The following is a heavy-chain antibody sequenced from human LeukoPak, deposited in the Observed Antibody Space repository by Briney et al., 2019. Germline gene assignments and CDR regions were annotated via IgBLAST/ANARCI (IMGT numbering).Heavy chain of an antibody. D-gene: IGHD3-10*01. Sequence: GGSLRLSCAASGFTFSTYEMNWVRQAPGKGLEWVSYISSSGSTIYYADSVKGRFTISRDNAENSLYLQMNSLRAKDTAVYYCAKEPFASGPFDYWGQGTLVTVSS. CDR3: AKEPFASGPFDY. J-gene: IGHJ4*02. V-gene: IGHV3-48*03. CDR1: GFTFSTYE. CDR2: ISSSGSTI.